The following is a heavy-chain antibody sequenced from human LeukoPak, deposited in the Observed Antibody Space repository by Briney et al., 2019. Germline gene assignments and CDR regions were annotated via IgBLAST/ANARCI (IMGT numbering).Heavy chain of an antibody. CDR1: GGSFSGYY. D-gene: IGHD1-1*01. CDR3: ARDSGGPASPHFDY. V-gene: IGHV4-34*01. Sequence: SETLSLTCAVYGGSFSGYYWSWIRQPPGKGLEWIGEINHSGSTNYNPSLKSRVTISVDTSKNQFSLKLSSVTAADTAVYYCARDSGGPASPHFDYWGQGTLVTVSS. CDR2: INHSGST. J-gene: IGHJ4*02.